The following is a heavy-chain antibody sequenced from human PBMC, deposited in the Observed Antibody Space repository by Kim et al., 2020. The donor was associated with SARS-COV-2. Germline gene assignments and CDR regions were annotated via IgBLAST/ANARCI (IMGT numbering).Heavy chain of an antibody. V-gene: IGHV5-10-1*01. CDR3: ARGYDYVWGSYRNNWFDP. CDR2: IDPSDSYT. Sequence: GESLKISCKGSGYSFTSYWISWVRQMPGKGLEWMGRIDPSDSYTNYSPSFQRHVTIPADKSISTAYLQWSSLKASDTAMYYCARGYDYVWGSYRNNWFDPWGQGTLVTVSS. J-gene: IGHJ5*02. CDR1: GYSFTSYW. D-gene: IGHD3-16*02.